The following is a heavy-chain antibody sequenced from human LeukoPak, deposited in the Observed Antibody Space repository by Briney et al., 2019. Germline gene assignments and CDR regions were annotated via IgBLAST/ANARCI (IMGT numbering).Heavy chain of an antibody. Sequence: ASVKVSCKASGGTFSSYAISWVRQAPGQGLEWMGWISAYNGNTNYAQKLQGRVTMTTDTSTSTAYMELRSLRSDDTAVYYCARDGGYDYNNWFDPWGQGTLVTVSS. J-gene: IGHJ5*02. V-gene: IGHV1-18*01. D-gene: IGHD5-12*01. CDR3: ARDGGYDYNNWFDP. CDR2: ISAYNGNT. CDR1: GGTFSSYA.